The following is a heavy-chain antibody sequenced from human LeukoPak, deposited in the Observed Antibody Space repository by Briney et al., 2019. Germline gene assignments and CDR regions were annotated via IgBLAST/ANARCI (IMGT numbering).Heavy chain of an antibody. CDR3: TRDQTPYY. CDR1: GFTFGDYA. CDR2: IRSKVYGGTP. J-gene: IGHJ4*02. Sequence: PGGSLRLSCTASGFTFGDYAMTWVRQAPGKGLEWVGFIRSKVYGGTPEYAASVKGRFTISRDDSQGIAYLQMNSLKTEDTAAYYCTRDQTPYYWGQGTLVTVSS. V-gene: IGHV3-49*04.